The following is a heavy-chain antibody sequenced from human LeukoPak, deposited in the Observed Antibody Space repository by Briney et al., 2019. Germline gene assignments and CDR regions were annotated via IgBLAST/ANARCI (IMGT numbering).Heavy chain of an antibody. V-gene: IGHV3-23*01. CDR3: AKSSGPGGYYYYGMDV. CDR2: ISGDGGIT. D-gene: IGHD3-22*01. J-gene: IGHJ6*02. CDR1: EFTFNTYA. Sequence: GGSLRLSCAASEFTFNTYAVSWVRQAPGKGLEWVSAISGDGGITYYADSVRGRFTISRDNSKTALYLQMNSLRAEDTAVYYCAKSSGPGGYYYYGMDVWGQGTTVTVSS.